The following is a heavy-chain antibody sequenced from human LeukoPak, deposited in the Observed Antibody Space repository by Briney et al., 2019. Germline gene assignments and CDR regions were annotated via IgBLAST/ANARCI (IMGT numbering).Heavy chain of an antibody. CDR2: ISYDGSNK. Sequence: PGGSLRLSCAASGFTFSSYAMHWVRQAPGKGLERVAVISYDGSNKYYADPVKGRFTISRDNSKNTLYLQMNSLRAEDTAVYYCARVGGSGWYIDYWGQGTLVTVSS. V-gene: IGHV3-30*04. D-gene: IGHD6-19*01. J-gene: IGHJ4*02. CDR3: ARVGGSGWYIDY. CDR1: GFTFSSYA.